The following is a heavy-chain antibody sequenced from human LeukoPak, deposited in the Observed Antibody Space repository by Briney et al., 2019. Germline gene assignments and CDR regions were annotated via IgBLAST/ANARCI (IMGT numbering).Heavy chain of an antibody. Sequence: NPSETLSLTCTVSGYSISSGYNWGWMRQPPGKGLEWIGSIYHSGSTYYNPSLKSRVTISVDTSKNQFSLKLSSVTAADTAVYYCARSILTGFGNWFDPWGQGTLVTVSS. CDR3: ARSILTGFGNWFDP. V-gene: IGHV4-38-2*02. J-gene: IGHJ5*02. CDR2: IYHSGST. D-gene: IGHD3-9*01. CDR1: GYSISSGYN.